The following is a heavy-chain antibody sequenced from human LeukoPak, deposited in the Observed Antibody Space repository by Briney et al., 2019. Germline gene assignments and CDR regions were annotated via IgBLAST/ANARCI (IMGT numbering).Heavy chain of an antibody. V-gene: IGHV4-59*11. J-gene: IGHJ3*02. D-gene: IGHD2-2*01. CDR1: GGSLSTHH. Sequence: SETLSLTCVVSGGSLSTHHWSWIQQSPGRGLEWIGYISDSGSTNYNPSLKSRVAISVDTSKNQFSLMLSSVTAADTAVYYCARGEIVVYAFDIWGQGTMVTVSS. CDR3: ARGEIVVYAFDI. CDR2: ISDSGST.